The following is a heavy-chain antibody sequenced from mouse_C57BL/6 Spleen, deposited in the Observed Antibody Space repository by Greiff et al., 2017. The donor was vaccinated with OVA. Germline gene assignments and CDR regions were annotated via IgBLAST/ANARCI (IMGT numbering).Heavy chain of an antibody. D-gene: IGHD1-1*01. CDR1: GYTFTTYP. CDR2: FHPYNDDT. CDR3: ARNYGSSYVGAMDD. Sequence: VQLQQSGAELVKPGASVKMSCTASGYTFTTYPIEWMKQNHGKSLEWIGNFHPYNDDTKYNEKFKGKATLTVENASSTVYLELSRLTADDAAVYYGARNYGSSYVGAMDDWGQGTSVTVSS. J-gene: IGHJ4*01. V-gene: IGHV1-47*01.